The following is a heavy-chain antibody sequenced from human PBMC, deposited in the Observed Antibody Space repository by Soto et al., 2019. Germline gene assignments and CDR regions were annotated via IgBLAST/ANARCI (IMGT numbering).Heavy chain of an antibody. CDR1: GFSLSTNGEG. V-gene: IGHV2-5*01. D-gene: IGHD3-9*01. Sequence: QITLKESGPTLVKPTQTLTLTCTFSGFSLSTNGEGVGWIRQPPGKALEWLALIYSNDDKRYSPSLQSRLTITTDTANNQVVLTLTNLDPLDTATYFCGRITDVLIGYSQNNWFFDLWGRGTLVTVSS. CDR3: GRITDVLIGYSQNNWFFDL. J-gene: IGHJ2*01. CDR2: IYSNDDK.